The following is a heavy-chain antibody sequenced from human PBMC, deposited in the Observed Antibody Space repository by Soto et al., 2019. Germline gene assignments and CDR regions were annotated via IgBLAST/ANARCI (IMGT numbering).Heavy chain of an antibody. CDR2: IYWDDDK. V-gene: IGHV2-5*02. CDR1: GFSLTTTGVG. J-gene: IGHJ4*02. Sequence: QITLKESGPTLVKPTQNLTLTCTFSGFSLTTTGVGVGWIRQPPGKALEWLAIIYWDDDKRYSPSLKSRLTITKDTSKNQVVLTMTNMDPVDTATYFCAHRAVLCSGGTCYSHPFDFWGQGTLVTVSS. CDR3: AHRAVLCSGGTCYSHPFDF. D-gene: IGHD2-15*01.